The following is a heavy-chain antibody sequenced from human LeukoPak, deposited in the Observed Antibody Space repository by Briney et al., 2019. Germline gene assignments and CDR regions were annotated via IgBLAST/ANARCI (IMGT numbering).Heavy chain of an antibody. CDR3: AKTYSSGWYDFDY. CDR2: ISGSGGST. Sequence: PGGSLRLSCAASGFTFSNYWMTWVRQAPGKGLEWVSAISGSGGSTYYADSVKGRFTISRDNSKNTLYLQMNSLRAEDTAVYYCAKTYSSGWYDFDYWGQGTLVTVSS. J-gene: IGHJ4*02. D-gene: IGHD6-19*01. CDR1: GFTFSNYW. V-gene: IGHV3-23*01.